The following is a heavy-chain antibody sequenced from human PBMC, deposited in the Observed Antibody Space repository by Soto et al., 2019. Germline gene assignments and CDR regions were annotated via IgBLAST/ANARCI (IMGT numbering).Heavy chain of an antibody. V-gene: IGHV1-18*01. CDR2: ISAHNGNT. CDR3: ARGRYGDY. Sequence: QVHLVQSGAEVKKPGASVKVSCKGSGYGFTTYGITWVRQAPGQGLEWMAWISAHNGNTNYAQKVQGRVTVTRDTSRRTAYMELRSLRYDDTAVYYCARGRYGDYWGQGALVTVSS. J-gene: IGHJ4*02. D-gene: IGHD1-1*01. CDR1: GYGFTTYG.